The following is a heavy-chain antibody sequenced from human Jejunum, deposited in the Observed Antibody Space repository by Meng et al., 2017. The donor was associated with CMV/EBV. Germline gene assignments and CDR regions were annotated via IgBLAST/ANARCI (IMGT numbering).Heavy chain of an antibody. V-gene: IGHV3-30*02. CDR2: IRFDGGKK. Sequence: YGMNWVRQAPGKGLEWVAFIRFDGGKKYYADSVKGRFTISRDDSKNTLHLQMNRLKPEDTGDYYCAKSVQDSSSGWYDYYYGMDVWGQGTTVTVSS. CDR3: AKSVQDSSSGWYDYYYGMDV. D-gene: IGHD6-19*01. CDR1: YG. J-gene: IGHJ6*02.